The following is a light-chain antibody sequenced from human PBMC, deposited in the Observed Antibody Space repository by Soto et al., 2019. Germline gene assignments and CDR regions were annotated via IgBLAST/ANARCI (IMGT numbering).Light chain of an antibody. CDR3: SSYAGSNTLV. CDR1: GSDIAVYDF. V-gene: IGLV2-8*01. CDR2: EVT. Sequence: HSALTQPPSASGSPGQSVTISCAGSGSDIAVYDFVSWYQQHPGTAPKLIIYEVTKRPSGVPDRFSGSKSASTASLTVSGLQAEDEADYYCSSYAGSNTLVFGGGTKLTVL. J-gene: IGLJ2*01.